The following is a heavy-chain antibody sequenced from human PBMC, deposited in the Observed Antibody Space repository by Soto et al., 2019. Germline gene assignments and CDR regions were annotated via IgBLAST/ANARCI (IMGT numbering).Heavy chain of an antibody. V-gene: IGHV4-4*07. CDR2: IYSSGTS. Sequence: SETLCLTCSVSGGSIDNYYWSWFRQPAGKELEWIGRIYSSGTSNFNPSLKSRVTMSVDTSKNQFSLKLFSVTAAEMALYYCVARGDRIYSYGMDVWGQATTVTDSS. J-gene: IGHJ6*02. CDR3: VARGDRIYSYGMDV. D-gene: IGHD3-10*01. CDR1: GGSIDNYY.